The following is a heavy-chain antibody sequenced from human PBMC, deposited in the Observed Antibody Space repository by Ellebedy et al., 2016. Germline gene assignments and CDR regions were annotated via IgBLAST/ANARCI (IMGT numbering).Heavy chain of an antibody. Sequence: GGSLRLXXAASGFTFKIYAMTWVRQAPGRGLEWVSAISAGGRPDGDITYYADSVKGRFTISRDNSKNTVYLQMKSLRVEDTAVYYCAKDRYGWSGSNDASNIWGQGTMVTVSS. D-gene: IGHD3-3*01. CDR3: AKDRYGWSGSNDASNI. CDR2: ISAGGRPDGDIT. V-gene: IGHV3-23*01. J-gene: IGHJ3*02. CDR1: GFTFKIYA.